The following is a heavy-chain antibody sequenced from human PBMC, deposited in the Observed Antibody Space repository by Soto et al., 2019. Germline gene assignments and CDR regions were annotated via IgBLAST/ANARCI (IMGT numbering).Heavy chain of an antibody. J-gene: IGHJ4*02. D-gene: IGHD3-10*01. CDR2: IRSKAYGGTT. V-gene: IGHV3-49*03. CDR1: GFTFGDYA. CDR3: TRDEGSGSFRPLTRDY. Sequence: PGGSLRLSCTASGFTFGDYAMSWFRQAPGKGLEWVGFIRSKAYGGTTEYAASVKGRFTISRDDSKSIAYLQMNSLKTEDTAVYYCTRDEGSGSFRPLTRDYWGQGTLVTVSS.